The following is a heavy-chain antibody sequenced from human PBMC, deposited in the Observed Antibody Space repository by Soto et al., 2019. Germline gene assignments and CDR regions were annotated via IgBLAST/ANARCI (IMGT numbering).Heavy chain of an antibody. CDR3: ARAIVGPTTTGWLDP. CDR2: IIPIFGTA. V-gene: IGHV1-69*13. Sequence: SVKVSCKASGGTFSRYAISWVRQAPGQGLEWVGGIIPIFGTANYAQKFQGRVTITADESTSTAYMELSSLRFEDTAVYYCARAIVGPTTTGWLDPWGQGTLVTVSS. CDR1: GGTFSRYA. D-gene: IGHD1-26*01. J-gene: IGHJ5*02.